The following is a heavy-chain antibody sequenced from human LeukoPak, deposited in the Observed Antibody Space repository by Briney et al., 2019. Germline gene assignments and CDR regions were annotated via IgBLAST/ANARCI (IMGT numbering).Heavy chain of an antibody. CDR1: GFTFTNAW. Sequence: PGGSLRLSCAASGFTFTNAWMYWVRQAPGKGLEWVGRIKSKTDGGTSDYAAPVTGRFTISRDDSKSTLYLEMNSLKAEDTGVYYCSTLWYGAWGQGTLVTVSS. CDR2: IKSKTDGGTS. J-gene: IGHJ5*02. V-gene: IGHV3-15*01. D-gene: IGHD3-10*01. CDR3: STLWYGA.